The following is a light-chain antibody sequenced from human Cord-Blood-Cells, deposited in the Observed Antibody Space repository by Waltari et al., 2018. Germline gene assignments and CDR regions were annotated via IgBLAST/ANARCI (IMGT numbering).Light chain of an antibody. CDR3: QSADSSGTYVV. CDR2: KDS. Sequence: SYELTQPHSVSESPGQTARITCSGEALPKQYAYWYQQKPGQAPVLVLYKDSERPSGIPERFSGSSSGTTVTLTISGVQAEDEADYYCQSADSSGTYVVFGGGTKLTVL. J-gene: IGLJ2*01. V-gene: IGLV3-25*03. CDR1: ALPKQY.